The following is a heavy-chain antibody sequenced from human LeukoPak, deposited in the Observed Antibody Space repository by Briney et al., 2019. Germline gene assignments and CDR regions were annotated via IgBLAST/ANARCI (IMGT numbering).Heavy chain of an antibody. D-gene: IGHD3-22*01. J-gene: IGHJ3*02. Sequence: SETLSLTCTVAGGSISSYYWSWIRQPPGKGLEWIGYIYTSGSTNYNPSLKSRVTISVDTSKNQFSLQLSSVTAADTAVYYCARPTSSGYPDAFDIWGQGTMVTVSS. CDR2: IYTSGST. V-gene: IGHV4-4*09. CDR1: GGSISSYY. CDR3: ARPTSSGYPDAFDI.